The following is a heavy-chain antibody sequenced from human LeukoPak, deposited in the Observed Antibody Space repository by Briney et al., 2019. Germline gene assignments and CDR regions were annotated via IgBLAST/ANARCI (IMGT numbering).Heavy chain of an antibody. CDR1: GFTFTNYA. D-gene: IGHD6-13*01. Sequence: GGSLRLSCAASGFTFTNYALSWVRQAPWKGLECVSAITGSGGSTYYADSVKGRFTISRDNSRNTLYLQINSLRADDTAVYYCTKYPILAAAAIGPLFDYWGQGTLVTVSS. CDR3: TKYPILAAAAIGPLFDY. CDR2: ITGSGGST. J-gene: IGHJ4*02. V-gene: IGHV3-23*01.